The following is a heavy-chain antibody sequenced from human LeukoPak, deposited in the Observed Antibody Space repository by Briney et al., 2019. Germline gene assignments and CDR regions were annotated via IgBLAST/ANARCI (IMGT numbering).Heavy chain of an antibody. CDR3: AKAGISGWELLAYFDY. D-gene: IGHD1-26*01. J-gene: IGHJ4*02. Sequence: GGSLRLSCAASGFSLSSSGMHWVRQAPGKGLEWVAFIRHDGSDKYYADSVKGRFTISRDNSKNTLYLQMNSLRAEDTAVYYCAKAGISGWELLAYFDYWGQGTLVTVSS. CDR1: GFSLSSSG. V-gene: IGHV3-30*02. CDR2: IRHDGSDK.